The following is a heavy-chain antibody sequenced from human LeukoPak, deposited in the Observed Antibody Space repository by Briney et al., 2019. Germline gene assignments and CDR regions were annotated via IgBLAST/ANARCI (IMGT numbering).Heavy chain of an antibody. J-gene: IGHJ4*02. D-gene: IGHD6-13*01. V-gene: IGHV3-21*04. CDR1: GSYN. CDR3: AKKLMGGAAAVGNYFDY. CDR2: ISSSSSYK. Sequence: PGGSLRLSCAASGSYNMNWVRQAPGKGLEWVSYISSSSSYKYYADSVKGRFTISRDNSKNTLYLQMNGLRAEDTAVYYCAKKLMGGAAAVGNYFDYWGQGTLVTVSS.